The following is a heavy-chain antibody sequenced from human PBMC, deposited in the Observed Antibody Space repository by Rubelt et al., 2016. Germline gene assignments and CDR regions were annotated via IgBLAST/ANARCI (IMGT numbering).Heavy chain of an antibody. CDR3: ARNGGITIFSY. CDR2: IYYSGST. J-gene: IGHJ4*02. D-gene: IGHD3-9*01. V-gene: IGHV4-59*01. CDR1: GGSISSYY. Sequence: QVQLQESGPGLVKPSETLSLTCTVSGGSISSYYWSWIRQPPGKGLEWIGYIYYSGSTNYNPSLKSRFTISVEPSRNQFSLKLSSVTAADTAVYYCARNGGITIFSYWGQGTLVTVSS.